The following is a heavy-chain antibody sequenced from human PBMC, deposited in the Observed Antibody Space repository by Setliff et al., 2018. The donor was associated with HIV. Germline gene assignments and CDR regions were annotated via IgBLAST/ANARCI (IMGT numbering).Heavy chain of an antibody. V-gene: IGHV4-39*02. CDR1: GVSIVTSDNS. J-gene: IGHJ5*01. CDR3: ASGGDFGDYNNWFES. D-gene: IGHD4-17*01. CDR2: IYNTGGN. Sequence: SETLSLTCDVSGVSIVTSDNSWGWIRQAPGKGLEWIGTIYNTGGNYSNPSLKSRVTISVDTSKNYFSLRLTSVTAADAAIYYCASGGDFGDYNNWFESWGQGARVTVS.